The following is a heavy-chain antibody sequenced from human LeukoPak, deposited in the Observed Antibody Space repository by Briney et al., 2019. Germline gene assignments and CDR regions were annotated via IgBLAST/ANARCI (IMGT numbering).Heavy chain of an antibody. Sequence: GASVKVSCKASGYTFTSYDINWVRQAPGQGLEWMGWISAYNDNTNYAQKLQGRVTMTTDTSTSTAYMELRSLRSDDTAVYYCARRWADRVVRGEDDYYYMDVWGKGTTVIISS. CDR3: ARRWADRVVRGEDDYYYMDV. D-gene: IGHD3-10*01. CDR2: ISAYNDNT. CDR1: GYTFTSYD. J-gene: IGHJ6*03. V-gene: IGHV1-18*01.